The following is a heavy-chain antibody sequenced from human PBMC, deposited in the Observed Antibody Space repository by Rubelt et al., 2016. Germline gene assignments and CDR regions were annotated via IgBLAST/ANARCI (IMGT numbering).Heavy chain of an antibody. V-gene: IGHV3-21*01. Sequence: EVQLVESGGGLVKPGGSLRLSCAASDFTFSSAWMNWVRQAPGKGLEWVTTIGRNREYIYYADSVKGRFTVSRDNAKNLLYLQMNSLRVEDTALYYCAKGKAKVASVFEDWGQGTLVTVSS. CDR1: DFTFSSAW. CDR3: AKGKAKVASVFED. J-gene: IGHJ4*02. CDR2: IGRNREYI. D-gene: IGHD5-12*01.